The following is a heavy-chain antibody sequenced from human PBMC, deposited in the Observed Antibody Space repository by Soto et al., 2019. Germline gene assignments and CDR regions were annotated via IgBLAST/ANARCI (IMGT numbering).Heavy chain of an antibody. D-gene: IGHD2-2*01. Sequence: SETLSLTCTVSGDSISGYHWSWIRQPAGKGLEWIGRIYSSGTTNYKASLKSRVIMSVDTSKNQLSLKMNSMTAADTAVYYCARAFSYHFAPWGQGLLVT. J-gene: IGHJ5*02. CDR2: IYSSGTT. CDR1: GDSISGYH. V-gene: IGHV4-4*07. CDR3: ARAFSYHFAP.